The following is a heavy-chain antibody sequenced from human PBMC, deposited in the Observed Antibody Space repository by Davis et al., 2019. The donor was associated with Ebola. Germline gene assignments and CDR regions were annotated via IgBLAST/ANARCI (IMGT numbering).Heavy chain of an antibody. J-gene: IGHJ3*02. Sequence: PGGSLRLSCAASGFSFSSYSFNWVRQAPGKGLEWISFVSTSRTTVYYADSVKGRFTISRDNAKNSLYLQMNSLRDGDTAVYYCARVCGVCGYNVGAFDIWGQGSLVTVSS. D-gene: IGHD3-22*01. CDR2: VSTSRTTV. V-gene: IGHV3-48*02. CDR1: GFSFSSYS. CDR3: ARVCGVCGYNVGAFDI.